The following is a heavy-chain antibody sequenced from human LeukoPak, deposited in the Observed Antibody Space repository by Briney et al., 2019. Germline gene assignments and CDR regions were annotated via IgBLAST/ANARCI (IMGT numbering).Heavy chain of an antibody. CDR2: ISSSSSYI. V-gene: IGHV3-21*01. Sequence: GGSLRLSCAASGFTFSSYAMSWVRQAPGKGLEWVSSISSSSSYIYYADSVKGRFTISRDNAKNSLYLQMNSLRAEDTAVYYCARDGVVIIKDYYYGMDVWGQGTTVTVSS. D-gene: IGHD3-3*01. J-gene: IGHJ6*02. CDR1: GFTFSSYA. CDR3: ARDGVVIIKDYYYGMDV.